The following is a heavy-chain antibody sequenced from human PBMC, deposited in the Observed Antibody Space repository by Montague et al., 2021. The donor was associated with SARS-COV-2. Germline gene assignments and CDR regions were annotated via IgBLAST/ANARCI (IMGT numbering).Heavy chain of an antibody. CDR3: ARGGTYYDFWSGFYNYYYAMDV. D-gene: IGHD3-3*01. Sequence: SLRLSCAASGFTFSFYEMNWVRQAPGKGLEWVSYISSSGSTTYYPDSVKGRFTISRDNAKNSLYLQMVSLRAEDTAVYSCARGGTYYDFWSGFYNYYYAMDVWGQGTSVTVSS. V-gene: IGHV3-48*03. CDR2: ISSSGSTT. J-gene: IGHJ6*02. CDR1: GFTFSFYE.